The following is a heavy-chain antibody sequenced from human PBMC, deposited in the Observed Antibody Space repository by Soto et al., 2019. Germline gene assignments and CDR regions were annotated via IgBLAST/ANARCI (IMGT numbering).Heavy chain of an antibody. Sequence: PGESLKISCNGSGYSFTSYWIGWVRQMPGKGLEWMGIIYPGDSDTRYSPSFQGQVTISADKSISTAYLQWSSLKASDTAMYYCARGAYYYDSSGYPFYGMDVWGQGTTVTVSS. CDR1: GYSFTSYW. CDR3: ARGAYYYDSSGYPFYGMDV. V-gene: IGHV5-51*01. D-gene: IGHD3-22*01. CDR2: IYPGDSDT. J-gene: IGHJ6*02.